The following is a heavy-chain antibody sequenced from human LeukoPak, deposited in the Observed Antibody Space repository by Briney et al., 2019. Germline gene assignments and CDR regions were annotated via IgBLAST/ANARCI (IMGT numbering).Heavy chain of an antibody. D-gene: IGHD3-22*01. CDR2: IDHSGST. J-gene: IGHJ4*02. CDR3: ARGSGYYYVDFDY. CDR1: GYSISSGYY. Sequence: SETLSLTCTVSGYSISSGYYWGWIRQPPGKGLEWTGSIDHSGSTYYNPSLKSRITISVDTSKNQFPLKLSSVTAADTAVYYCARGSGYYYVDFDYWGQGTLVTVSS. V-gene: IGHV4-38-2*02.